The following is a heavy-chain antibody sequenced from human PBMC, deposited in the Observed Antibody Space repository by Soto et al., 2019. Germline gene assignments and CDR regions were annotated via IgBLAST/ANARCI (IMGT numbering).Heavy chain of an antibody. D-gene: IGHD3-22*01. CDR3: ARGFPSSGFDY. CDR2: ISSSSSYI. CDR1: GFTFSSYS. J-gene: IGHJ4*02. Sequence: SGGSLRLSCAASGFTFSSYSMNWVRQAPGKGLEWVSSISSSSSYIYYADSVKGRLTISRDNAKNSLYLQMNSLRAEDTAVYYCARGFPSSGFDYWGQGTLVTVSS. V-gene: IGHV3-21*01.